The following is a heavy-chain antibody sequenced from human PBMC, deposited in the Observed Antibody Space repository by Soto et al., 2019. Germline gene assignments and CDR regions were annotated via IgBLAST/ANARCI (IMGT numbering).Heavy chain of an antibody. CDR2: ISHSGNT. Sequence: QLQLQESGSGLVKPSQTLSLTCAVSGGSISGGGFSWNWIRQPPGKGLEWVGYISHSGNTFYNPSLKRRVTISVDTSKNQFSLTLTSVTAADTAVYYCARGVYDSSGYYSTVTYWYFDLWGRGTLITVSS. J-gene: IGHJ2*01. CDR3: ARGVYDSSGYYSTVTYWYFDL. V-gene: IGHV4-30-2*01. CDR1: GGSISGGGFS. D-gene: IGHD3-22*01.